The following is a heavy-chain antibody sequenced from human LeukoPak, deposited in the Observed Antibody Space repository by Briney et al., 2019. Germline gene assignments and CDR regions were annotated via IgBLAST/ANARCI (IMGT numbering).Heavy chain of an antibody. CDR1: GGSISSYY. J-gene: IGHJ3*02. CDR2: IYYSGST. CDR3: ARDGRLGYAFDI. V-gene: IGHV4-59*01. D-gene: IGHD3-9*01. Sequence: PSETLSLTCTVSGGSISSYYWSWIRQPPGKGLEWIGYIYYSGSTNYNPSLKSRVTISVDTSKNQFSLKLSSVTAADTAVYYCARDGRLGYAFDIWGQGTMVIVSS.